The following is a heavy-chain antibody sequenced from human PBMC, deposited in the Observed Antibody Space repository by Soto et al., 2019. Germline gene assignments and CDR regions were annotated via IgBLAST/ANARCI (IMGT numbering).Heavy chain of an antibody. V-gene: IGHV4-4*02. J-gene: IGHJ5*02. CDR2: IYHSGST. CDR1: SGSISSSNW. D-gene: IGHD3-16*02. CDR3: ARELAWFGGVIVTRGWFDP. Sequence: QVQLQESGPGLVKPSGTLSLTCAVSSGSISSSNWWSWVRQPPGKGLEWIGEIYHSGSTNYNPSLKSRVTISVDKSKNQFSLKLSSVTAADTAVYYCARELAWFGGVIVTRGWFDPWGQGTLVTVSS.